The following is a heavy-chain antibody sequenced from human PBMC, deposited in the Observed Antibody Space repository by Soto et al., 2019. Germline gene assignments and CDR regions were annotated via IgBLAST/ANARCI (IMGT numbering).Heavy chain of an antibody. Sequence: QVQLVQSGAEVKKPGASVKVSCKASGYTFTSFGISWVRQAPGQGLEWMGWISAYNDNTDYAQKLQGRVTMTTDTSTNTAYMELRSLRSDDTAVYYCARNSPLQQPRAANFDYWGQGTLVTVSS. CDR1: GYTFTSFG. D-gene: IGHD6-25*01. CDR3: ARNSPLQQPRAANFDY. J-gene: IGHJ4*02. CDR2: ISAYNDNT. V-gene: IGHV1-18*01.